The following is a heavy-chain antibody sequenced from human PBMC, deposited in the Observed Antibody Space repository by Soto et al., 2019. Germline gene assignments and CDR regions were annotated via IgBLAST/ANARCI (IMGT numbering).Heavy chain of an antibody. J-gene: IGHJ5*02. D-gene: IGHD6-19*01. CDR1: GFTFSRSD. CDR3: ATHGWDL. CDR2: INGGRA. Sequence: EVQLLESGGGLVQPGGSLRLSCAASGFTFSRSDMSWVRQTPGKGLEWVSAINGGRAFYGDSVEGRFTVSRDNSKNTLYLQMNSLRVEDTAIYYCATHGWDLWGQGTLATVSS. V-gene: IGHV3-23*01.